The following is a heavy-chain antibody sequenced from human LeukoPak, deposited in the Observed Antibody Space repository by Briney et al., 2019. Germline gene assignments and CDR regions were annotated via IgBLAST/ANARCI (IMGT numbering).Heavy chain of an antibody. Sequence: GWSLRLSCAASGFTFSSYAMSWVRQAPGKGLEWVSAISFSGGNTYYADSVKGRFTISRDNSKNTLYLQMNSLRAEDTAVYYCAKGVAGNVDYWGQGTLVTVSS. CDR1: GFTFSSYA. J-gene: IGHJ4*02. V-gene: IGHV3-23*01. D-gene: IGHD6-19*01. CDR3: AKGVAGNVDY. CDR2: ISFSGGNT.